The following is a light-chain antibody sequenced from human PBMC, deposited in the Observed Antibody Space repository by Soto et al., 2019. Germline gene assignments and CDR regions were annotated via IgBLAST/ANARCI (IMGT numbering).Light chain of an antibody. Sequence: EIVLTQSPGTLSLSPGERATLSCRASQSVSRNYLTWYQQKPGQAPGLLIYGASSRATGIPDRFSGSGSGTDFTLTISRLEPEDFAVYYCQQYGSSPRYTFAQGTKVDIK. J-gene: IGKJ2*01. CDR1: QSVSRNY. CDR2: GAS. V-gene: IGKV3-20*01. CDR3: QQYGSSPRYT.